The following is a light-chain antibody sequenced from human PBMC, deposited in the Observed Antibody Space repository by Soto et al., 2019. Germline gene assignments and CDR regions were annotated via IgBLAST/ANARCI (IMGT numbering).Light chain of an antibody. J-gene: IGKJ1*01. CDR2: SAS. CDR1: QSVSNNY. Sequence: EIVLTQSPGTLSLSPGERATLSCRASQSVSNNYLGWFQQKPGQAPRLLIYSASSMATGIPDRFSGSGSGTDFTLTISGLEPEDFAVYYCQQHGRSPVTFGQGTKVEIK. V-gene: IGKV3-20*01. CDR3: QQHGRSPVT.